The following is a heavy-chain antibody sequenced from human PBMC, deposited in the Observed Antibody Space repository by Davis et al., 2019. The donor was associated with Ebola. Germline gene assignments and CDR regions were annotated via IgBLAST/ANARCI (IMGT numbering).Heavy chain of an antibody. CDR2: ISGSSSSI. J-gene: IGHJ5*02. CDR1: GFTFSSYR. V-gene: IGHV3-21*01. CDR3: ASFSSWFDP. D-gene: IGHD6-6*01. Sequence: GGSLRLSCAASGFTFSSYRMNWVRQAPGKGLEWVSSISGSSSSIYYADSVKGRFTISRDNAKNSLYLQMNSLRAEDTAVYYCASFSSWFDPWGQGTLVTVSS.